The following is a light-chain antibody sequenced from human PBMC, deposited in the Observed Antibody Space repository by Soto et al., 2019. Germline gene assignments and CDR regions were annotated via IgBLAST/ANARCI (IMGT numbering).Light chain of an antibody. CDR2: GVS. CDR1: QSVSSNY. V-gene: IGKV3-20*01. J-gene: IGKJ1*01. CDR3: QQYDTSPMT. Sequence: EVVLTQSPGTLSLSPGERATLSCRASQSVSSNYLAWYQQKPGQAPRLLVSGVSTRATGIPDRFGGSGPGTDFTLTISRLEPEDFEVYYCQQYDTSPMTFGQGTTVDIK.